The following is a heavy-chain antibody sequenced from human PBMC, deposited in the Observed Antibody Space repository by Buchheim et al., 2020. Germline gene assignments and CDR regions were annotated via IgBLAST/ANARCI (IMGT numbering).Heavy chain of an antibody. Sequence: EVQLVESGGGLVQPGGSLRLSCAASGFTFSSYWMSWVRQAPGKGLEWVANIKQDGSEKYYVDSVKGGYTISRDNAKNSLYLQMNSLRAEDTAVYYCAREGPAYYYYYYGMDVWGQGTT. J-gene: IGHJ6*02. V-gene: IGHV3-7*03. CDR3: AREGPAYYYYYYGMDV. CDR1: GFTFSSYW. CDR2: IKQDGSEK.